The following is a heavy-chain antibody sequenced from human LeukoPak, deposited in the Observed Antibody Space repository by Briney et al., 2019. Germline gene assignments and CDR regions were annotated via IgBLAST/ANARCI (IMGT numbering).Heavy chain of an antibody. CDR3: VRVASGTNWFDP. V-gene: IGHV4-38-2*02. CDR1: GYSIRSGYH. CDR2: IYHDGST. J-gene: IGHJ5*02. Sequence: PSETLSLTCTVSGYSIRSGYHWGWIRQPPGKGLEWIGSIYHDGSTYHNPSLKSRVTISVDSSKNQFSLKLSSVTAADTAVFYCVRVASGTNWFDPWGQGTLVTVSS. D-gene: IGHD1-26*01.